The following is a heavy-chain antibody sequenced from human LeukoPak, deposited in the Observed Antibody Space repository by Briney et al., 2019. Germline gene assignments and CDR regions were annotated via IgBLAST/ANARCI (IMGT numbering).Heavy chain of an antibody. Sequence: PGGSLRLSCVGFGFTFSSHWMSWVRQAPGKGLEWVANIKIDGSEEYYVDSVKGRFIISRDNGKNSLWLQMNGLRVEDTAVYYCARDKWELVLWGQGTLVTVSS. CDR2: IKIDGSEE. D-gene: IGHD1-26*01. V-gene: IGHV3-7*01. CDR3: ARDKWELVL. J-gene: IGHJ4*02. CDR1: GFTFSSHW.